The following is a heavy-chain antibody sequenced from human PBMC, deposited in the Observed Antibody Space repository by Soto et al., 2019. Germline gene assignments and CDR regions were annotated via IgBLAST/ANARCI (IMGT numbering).Heavy chain of an antibody. CDR2: ISHGGSS. D-gene: IGHD3-22*01. Sequence: SETLSLTGVVSGYSVSSAYYWGWIRQPPGRGLEWIGSISHGGSSYYSPSLKSRLTISMDTSTNQFSLRLRSVTAADTAVYYCAITRPSEGRLLLGPRIDGFDIWGQGTMVTVSS. J-gene: IGHJ3*02. CDR3: AITRPSEGRLLLGPRIDGFDI. CDR1: GYSVSSAYY. V-gene: IGHV4-38-2*01.